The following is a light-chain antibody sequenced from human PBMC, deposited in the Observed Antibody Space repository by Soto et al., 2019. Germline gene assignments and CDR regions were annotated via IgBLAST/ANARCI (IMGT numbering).Light chain of an antibody. CDR2: SAS. CDR3: QKFNTAPLT. CDR1: QDISVY. J-gene: IGKJ5*01. V-gene: IGKV1-27*01. Sequence: DIQMTQSPSSLSASVGDRVTITCRASQDISVYLAWYQQKPGKVPKLLIYSASTLQSGVPSRFSGSGSGTDFTLTNSSLQPEDVATYYCQKFNTAPLTFGQGTRLEMK.